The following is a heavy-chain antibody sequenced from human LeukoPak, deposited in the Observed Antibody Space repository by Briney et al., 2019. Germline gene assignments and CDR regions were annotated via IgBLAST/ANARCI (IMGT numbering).Heavy chain of an antibody. CDR2: IYYSGST. V-gene: IGHV4-59*12. D-gene: IGHD6-19*01. Sequence: SETLSLTCTVSGGSISSYYWSWIRQPPGKGLEWIGYIYYSGSTNYNPSLKSRVTISVDTSKNQFSLKLSSVTAADTAVYYCARDRVETVAGSSYFDYWGQGTLVTVSS. CDR1: GGSISSYY. J-gene: IGHJ4*02. CDR3: ARDRVETVAGSSYFDY.